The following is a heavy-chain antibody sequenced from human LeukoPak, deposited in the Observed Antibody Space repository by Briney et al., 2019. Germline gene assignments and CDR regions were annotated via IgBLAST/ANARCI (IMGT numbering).Heavy chain of an antibody. CDR3: AILSWDGRGSFY. CDR1: GFSFSTYS. D-gene: IGHD2/OR15-2a*01. V-gene: IGHV3-23*01. J-gene: IGHJ4*02. Sequence: PGGSLRLSCAASGFSFSTYSMSWVRQAPGTGLEWVSAVRGGGENTYYADYVRGRFTIPRDHSRGTLSLQMNSLRAEATAVYFCAILSWDGRGSFYWGQGTLVTVSS. CDR2: VRGGGENT.